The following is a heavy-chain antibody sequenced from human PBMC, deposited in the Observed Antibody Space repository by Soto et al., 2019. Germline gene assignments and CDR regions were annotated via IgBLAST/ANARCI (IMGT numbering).Heavy chain of an antibody. D-gene: IGHD3-22*01. CDR3: APIAYYYDSSGYYYFDY. Sequence: ASVKVSCKVSGYTLTELSMHWVRQAPGKGLEWMGGFDPEDGETIYAQKFQGRVTMTVDTSTDTAYMELSSLRSEDTAVYYYAPIAYYYDSSGYYYFDYWGQGTLVTVSS. J-gene: IGHJ4*02. V-gene: IGHV1-24*01. CDR1: GYTLTELS. CDR2: FDPEDGET.